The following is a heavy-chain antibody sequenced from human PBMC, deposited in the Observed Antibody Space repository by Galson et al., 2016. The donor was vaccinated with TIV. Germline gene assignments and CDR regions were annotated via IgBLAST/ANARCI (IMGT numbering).Heavy chain of an antibody. J-gene: IGHJ6*03. Sequence: QSGAEVKKPGESLKISCQGSGFTFNNYWIAWVRQMPGKGLEWMGIIYPGDSQTKYSPSFQGHVIISADKSINTAYLQWSSLKASDTAKYYCERQPRTTMVQLNVYYYMAVWGRGTTVTVSS. CDR2: IYPGDSQT. CDR3: ERQPRTTMVQLNVYYYMAV. V-gene: IGHV5-51*01. D-gene: IGHD5-18*01. CDR1: GFTFNNYW.